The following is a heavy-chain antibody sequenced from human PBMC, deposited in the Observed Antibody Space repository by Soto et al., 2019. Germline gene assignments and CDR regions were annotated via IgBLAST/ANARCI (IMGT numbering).Heavy chain of an antibody. CDR2: ISGSGGST. J-gene: IGHJ4*02. Sequence: GGSLRLSCAASGFTFSSYAMSWVRQAPGKGLEWVSAISGSGGSTYYADSVKGRFTISRDNSKNTLYLQMNSLRAEDTAVYYCAKDLAPGAYRSVDIVATTFDYWGQGTLVTVS. CDR3: AKDLAPGAYRSVDIVATTFDY. CDR1: GFTFSSYA. V-gene: IGHV3-23*01. D-gene: IGHD5-12*01.